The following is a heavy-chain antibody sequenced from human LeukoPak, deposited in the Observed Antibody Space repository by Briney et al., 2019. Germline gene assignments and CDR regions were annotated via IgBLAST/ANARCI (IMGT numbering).Heavy chain of an antibody. D-gene: IGHD1-14*01. CDR2: IGGSGGST. CDR3: AKGDRFRTGSFDY. Sequence: PGGSLRLSCAASGFTFSSYAMSWVRQAPGKGLEWVSAIGGSGGSTYYADSVKGRFTISRDNSKNTLYLQMNSLRAEDTAVYYCAKGDRFRTGSFDYWGQGTLVTVSS. J-gene: IGHJ4*02. CDR1: GFTFSSYA. V-gene: IGHV3-23*01.